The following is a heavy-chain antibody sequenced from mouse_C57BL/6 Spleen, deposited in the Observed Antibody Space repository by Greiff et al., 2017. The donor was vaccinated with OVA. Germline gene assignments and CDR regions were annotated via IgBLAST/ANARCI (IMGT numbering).Heavy chain of an antibody. J-gene: IGHJ3*01. CDR1: GYTFTSYW. D-gene: IGHD2-2*01. CDR2: IDPSDSYT. Sequence: VQLQQPGAELVMPGASVKLSCKASGYTFTSYWMHWVKQRPGQGLEWIGEIDPSDSYTNYNQKFKGKSTLTVDKSSSTAYMQLSSLTSEDSAVYYCALGYGYDGAFAYWGQGTLVTVSA. CDR3: ALGYGYDGAFAY. V-gene: IGHV1-69*01.